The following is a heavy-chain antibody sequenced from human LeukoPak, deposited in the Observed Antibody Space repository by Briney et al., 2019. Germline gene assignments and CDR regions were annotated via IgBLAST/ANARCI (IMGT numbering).Heavy chain of an antibody. Sequence: ASVTVSCKASGYTFTCYFMHWVRQAPGQGLEWMGIINPSGGSTTYAQKFQGRVTMTSDTSTSTVYMELSSLRSDDTAVYFCARDNAPYYHDRDDGDAFDIWGQGTVATVSS. CDR2: INPSGGST. CDR1: GYTFTCYF. V-gene: IGHV1-46*01. D-gene: IGHD3-22*01. J-gene: IGHJ3*02. CDR3: ARDNAPYYHDRDDGDAFDI.